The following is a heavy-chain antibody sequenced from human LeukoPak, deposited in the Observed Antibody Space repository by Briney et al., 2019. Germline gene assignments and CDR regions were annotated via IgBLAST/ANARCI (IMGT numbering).Heavy chain of an antibody. D-gene: IGHD3-22*01. CDR2: IIPILGTA. CDR1: GGTFSSYA. V-gene: IGHV1-69*05. Sequence: GSSVKVSCKASGGTFSSYAISWVRQAPGQGLEWMGGIIPILGTANYAQKFQGRVTITTDESTSTAYMELSSLRSEDTAVYYCARGASYYYDSSGYIPIDYWGQGTLVTVSS. CDR3: ARGASYYYDSSGYIPIDY. J-gene: IGHJ4*02.